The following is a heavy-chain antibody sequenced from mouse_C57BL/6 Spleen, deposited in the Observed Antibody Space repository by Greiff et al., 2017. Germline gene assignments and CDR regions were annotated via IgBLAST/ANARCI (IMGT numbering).Heavy chain of an antibody. J-gene: IGHJ2*01. CDR1: GYTFTSYG. Sequence: VQLQQSGAELARPGASVKLSCKASGYTFTSYGISWVKQRAGQGLEWIGEIYPRSGNTYYNEKFKGKATLTADKSSSTAYMELRSLTSEYSAVYFCARSGTMNYFDYWGQGTTLTVSS. CDR3: ARSGTMNYFDY. CDR2: IYPRSGNT. D-gene: IGHD2-4*01. V-gene: IGHV1-81*01.